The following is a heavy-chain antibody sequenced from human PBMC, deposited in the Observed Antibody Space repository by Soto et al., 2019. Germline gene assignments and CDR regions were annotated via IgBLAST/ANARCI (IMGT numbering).Heavy chain of an antibody. V-gene: IGHV4-59*01. CDR3: ANLNWNFDL. CDR2: IYYTGST. CDR1: GGSISSYF. J-gene: IGHJ2*01. Sequence: SETLSLTCTVSGGSISSYFWSWIRQPPGKGLEWIGYIYYTGSTNYNPSLKSRDTISVDTSKNQLSLQLSSVTAADTAVYYCANLNWNFDLGGRGPLVTVS.